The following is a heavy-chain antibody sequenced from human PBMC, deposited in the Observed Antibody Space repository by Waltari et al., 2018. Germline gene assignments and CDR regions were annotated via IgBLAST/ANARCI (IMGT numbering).Heavy chain of an antibody. CDR3: ARDPGPIVGAPDY. D-gene: IGHD1-26*01. Sequence: QVQLVQSGTEVKKLGASVKVSCQASGYSFTDYHLHWVRQTPGQGLEWLGWIKPKKCDTGYAQNVLGRVTMTRDTAINTVYMDLSGLRSDDTAVFYCARDPGPIVGAPDYWGQGTLVTVSS. CDR2: IKPKKCDT. V-gene: IGHV1-2*02. J-gene: IGHJ4*02. CDR1: GYSFTDYH.